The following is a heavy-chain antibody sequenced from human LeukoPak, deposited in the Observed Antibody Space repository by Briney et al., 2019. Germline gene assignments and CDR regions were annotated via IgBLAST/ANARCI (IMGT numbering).Heavy chain of an antibody. Sequence: PSETLSLTCTVSGGSISPYYWSWIRQPPGKGLEWIGYISYTGDTNYNPSLKGRVTISVDTSRSQLSLNLSSVTAADTAVYYCAREPRHCSGATCYMIRAFDIWGQGTMVTVSS. J-gene: IGHJ3*02. CDR3: AREPRHCSGATCYMIRAFDI. CDR2: ISYTGDT. CDR1: GGSISPYY. D-gene: IGHD2-15*01. V-gene: IGHV4-59*01.